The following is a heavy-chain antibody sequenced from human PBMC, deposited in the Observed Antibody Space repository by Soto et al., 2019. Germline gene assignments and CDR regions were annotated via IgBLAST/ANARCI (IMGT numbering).Heavy chain of an antibody. Sequence: PGGSLRLSCAASGFTFSSYEMIWVRQAPGEGLECLSYITRGGSTIHYADSVKGRFTISRDNAKNSLYLQMSSLRAEDSAVYYCASVWSGYSGAHFWGQGTLVTVSS. V-gene: IGHV3-48*03. CDR2: ITRGGSTI. CDR3: ASVWSGYSGAHF. CDR1: GFTFSSYE. J-gene: IGHJ4*02. D-gene: IGHD3-3*01.